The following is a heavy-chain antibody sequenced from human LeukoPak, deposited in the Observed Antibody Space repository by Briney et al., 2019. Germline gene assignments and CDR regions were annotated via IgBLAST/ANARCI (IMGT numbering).Heavy chain of an antibody. CDR1: GXTXXSYA. D-gene: IGHD5-24*01. CDR3: AKNREMHFDY. J-gene: IGHJ4*02. Sequence: LRLSXXXSGXTXXSYAMSWVRQAPGKGLEWVSAISGSGGSTYYADSVKGRFTISRDNSKNTLYLQMNSLRAEDTAVYYCAKNREMHFDYWGQGTLVTVSS. V-gene: IGHV3-23*01. CDR2: ISGSGGST.